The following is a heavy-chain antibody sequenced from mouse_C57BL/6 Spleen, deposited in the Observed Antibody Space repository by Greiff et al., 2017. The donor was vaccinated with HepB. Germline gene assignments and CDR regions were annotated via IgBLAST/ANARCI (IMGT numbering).Heavy chain of an antibody. CDR3: TRRPFYYGYDY. J-gene: IGHJ2*01. D-gene: IGHD2-2*01. CDR2: IDPETGGT. V-gene: IGHV1-15*01. Sequence: QVQLQQSGAELVRPGASVTLSCKASGYTFTDYEMHWVKQTPVHGLEWIGAIDPETGGTAYNQKFKGKAILTADKSSSTAYMELRSLTSEDSAVYYCTRRPFYYGYDYWGQGTTLTVSS. CDR1: GYTFTDYE.